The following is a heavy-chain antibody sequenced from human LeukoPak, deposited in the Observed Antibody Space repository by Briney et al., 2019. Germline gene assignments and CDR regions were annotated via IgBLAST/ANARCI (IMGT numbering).Heavy chain of an antibody. D-gene: IGHD3-10*01. Sequence: SETLSLTCTVSGGSISSYYWSWIRQPPGKGLEWIGNIYYSGSTNYNPSLKSRVTISVDTSKNQFSLKLSSVAAADTAVYYCARGLGYYYGSGSYYTIPDYWGQGTLVTVSS. CDR1: GGSISSYY. CDR2: IYYSGST. CDR3: ARGLGYYYGSGSYYTIPDY. J-gene: IGHJ4*02. V-gene: IGHV4-59*01.